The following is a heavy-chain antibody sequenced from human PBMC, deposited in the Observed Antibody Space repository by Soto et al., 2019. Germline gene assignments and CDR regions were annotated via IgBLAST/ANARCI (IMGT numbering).Heavy chain of an antibody. CDR2: INPSGGST. J-gene: IGHJ6*02. D-gene: IGHD2-8*01. CDR3: ARDLVLMVYAIPYYYGMDV. CDR1: GYTFTSYY. V-gene: IGHV1-46*01. Sequence: GASVKVSCKASGYTFTSYYMHWVLQAPGQGLEWMGIINPSGGSTSYAQKFQGRVTMTRDTSTSTVYMELSSLRSEDTAVYYCARDLVLMVYAIPYYYGMDVWGQGTTVTVSS.